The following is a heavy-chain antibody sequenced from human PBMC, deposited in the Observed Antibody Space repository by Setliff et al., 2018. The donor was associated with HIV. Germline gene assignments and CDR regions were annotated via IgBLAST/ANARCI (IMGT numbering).Heavy chain of an antibody. J-gene: IGHJ5*02. V-gene: IGHV1-46*01. D-gene: IGHD2-2*01. CDR2: INPSGGST. Sequence: ASVKVSCKASGYTFTSHGITWVRQAPGQGLEWMGVINPSGGSTSYAQKFQGRVTMTRDTSTSTVYMELSSLRSEDTAVYYCARAQGYCSSTSCYFQDLFDPWGQGTLVTVS. CDR1: GYTFTSHG. CDR3: ARAQGYCSSTSCYFQDLFDP.